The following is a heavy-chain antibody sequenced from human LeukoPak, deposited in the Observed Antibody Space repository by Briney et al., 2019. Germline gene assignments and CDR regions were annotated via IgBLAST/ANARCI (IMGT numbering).Heavy chain of an antibody. D-gene: IGHD1-26*01. V-gene: IGHV3-30*09. J-gene: IGHJ4*02. CDR1: GFTFTSYA. CDR2: ISYDGSKE. Sequence: GGSLRLSCAASGFTFTSYAMHWVRQAPGKGLEWVAVISYDGSKEYYADSVKGRFAISRDNSKNTLSLQMSSLRAEDTAIYYCARPIVGAATSFLDYWGQGTLISVSS. CDR3: ARPIVGAATSFLDY.